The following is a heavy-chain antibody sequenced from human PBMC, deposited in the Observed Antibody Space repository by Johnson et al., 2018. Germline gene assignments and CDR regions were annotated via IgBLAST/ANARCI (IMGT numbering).Heavy chain of an antibody. D-gene: IGHD3-3*01. Sequence: QVQLVESGGGVVQPGRSLRLSCAASGFTFSSYGMHWVRQAPGKGLEWVAVISYDGSNKYYADSVKGRFTISRDNSKNTLYLQMNSLRAEDTAVYYCAKDGLGWFTRKGIPDDAFDIWGQGTMVTVSS. CDR3: AKDGLGWFTRKGIPDDAFDI. V-gene: IGHV3-30*18. CDR2: ISYDGSNK. CDR1: GFTFSSYG. J-gene: IGHJ3*02.